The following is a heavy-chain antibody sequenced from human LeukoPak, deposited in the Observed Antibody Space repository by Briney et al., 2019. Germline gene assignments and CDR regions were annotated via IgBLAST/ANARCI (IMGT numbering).Heavy chain of an antibody. CDR2: ISWNSGSI. J-gene: IGHJ6*02. D-gene: IGHD1-14*01. CDR1: GFTFDDYA. Sequence: PGRSLRLSCAASGFTFDDYAMHWVRQAPGKGLEWVSGISWNSGSIGYADSVKGRFTISRDNSKNTLYLQMNSLRAEDTAVYYCARYRQGPDYYYYYGMDVWGQGTTVTVSS. V-gene: IGHV3-9*01. CDR3: ARYRQGPDYYYYYGMDV.